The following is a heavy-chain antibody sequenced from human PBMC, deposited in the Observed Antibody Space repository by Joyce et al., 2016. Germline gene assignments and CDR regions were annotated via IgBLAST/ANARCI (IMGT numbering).Heavy chain of an antibody. V-gene: IGHV3-74*01. Sequence: EVQLVESGGGLVQPGGSLRLSCAASGFSFSGYWIHWVRQAPGKGRVWVSRSNTEGGSTRFADSVKGRFTISRDNAKNTLYLQMNSLRAEDTAVYYCVRGISARPGGPNWFDPWGQGTLVTVSS. CDR3: VRGISARPGGPNWFDP. J-gene: IGHJ5*02. D-gene: IGHD6-6*01. CDR1: GFSFSGYW. CDR2: SNTEGGST.